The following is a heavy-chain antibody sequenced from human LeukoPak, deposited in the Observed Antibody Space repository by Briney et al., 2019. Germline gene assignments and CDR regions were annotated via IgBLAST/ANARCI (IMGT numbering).Heavy chain of an antibody. D-gene: IGHD2-15*01. CDR2: ISPGDSDT. CDR1: GFKFTDYW. Sequence: GESLKISCKGSGFKFTDYWIGWVRQMPGNGLGWMGIISPGDSDTQYRPSFQGQVTISADKYISTVYLQWTRLKASDTALYYCAKRRKEALQSPDWFDPWGQGTLVIVSS. J-gene: IGHJ5*02. V-gene: IGHV5-51*01. CDR3: AKRRKEALQSPDWFDP.